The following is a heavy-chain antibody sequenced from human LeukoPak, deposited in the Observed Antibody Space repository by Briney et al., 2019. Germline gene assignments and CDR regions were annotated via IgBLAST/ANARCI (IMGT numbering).Heavy chain of an antibody. V-gene: IGHV3-30*02. D-gene: IGHD5-12*01. CDR3: ARDRRGYSGYDALSSDY. Sequence: GGSLRLSCEASGFNFSTYGMHWVRQAPGKGLEWVAFTRYDGSEKYYADSVKGRFTVSRDNSKNTLYLQMNSLRGDDTAVYCCARDRRGYSGYDALSSDYWGQGTLVTVSS. J-gene: IGHJ4*02. CDR1: GFNFSTYG. CDR2: TRYDGSEK.